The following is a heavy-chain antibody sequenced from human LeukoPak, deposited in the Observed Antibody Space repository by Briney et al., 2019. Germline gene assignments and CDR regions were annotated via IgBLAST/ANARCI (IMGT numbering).Heavy chain of an antibody. J-gene: IGHJ6*02. CDR2: IYHSGST. CDR3: ARVSSNPYYYGMDV. Sequence: TSGTLSLTCAVSGGSISSSNWWSWVRQPPGKGLEWIGEIYHSGSTNYNPSLKSRVTIPVDKSKNQFSLKLSSVTAADTAVYYCARVSSNPYYYGMDVWGQGTTVTVSS. V-gene: IGHV4-4*02. D-gene: IGHD2-2*01. CDR1: GGSISSSNW.